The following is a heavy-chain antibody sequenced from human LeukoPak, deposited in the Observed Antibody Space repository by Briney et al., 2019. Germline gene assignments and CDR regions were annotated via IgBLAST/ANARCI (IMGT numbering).Heavy chain of an antibody. Sequence: WGSLRLSCADFGFTFSGYSMSWIRQAPGKGLEWVSAISGSGGSTYYADSVKGRFTISRDNSKNTLYLQMNSLRAEDTAVYYCAKDLSGHSYGSDYCGQGTLVTVSS. CDR3: AKDLSGHSYGSDY. J-gene: IGHJ4*02. CDR1: GFTFSGYS. CDR2: ISGSGGST. D-gene: IGHD5-18*01. V-gene: IGHV3-23*01.